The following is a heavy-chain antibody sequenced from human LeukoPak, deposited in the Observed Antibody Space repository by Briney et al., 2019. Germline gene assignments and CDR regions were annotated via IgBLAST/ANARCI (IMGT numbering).Heavy chain of an antibody. CDR2: IKEDGSEK. Sequence: GGSLRLSCVVSGFTFTKSWMTWVRQAPGKGLEWVANIKEDGSEKYYVDSVKGRFTISRDNAKNSLYLQMNSLRAEDTAVYYCARGDGDYVGGAFDIWGQGTMVTVSS. J-gene: IGHJ3*02. D-gene: IGHD4-17*01. V-gene: IGHV3-7*01. CDR1: GFTFTKSW. CDR3: ARGDGDYVGGAFDI.